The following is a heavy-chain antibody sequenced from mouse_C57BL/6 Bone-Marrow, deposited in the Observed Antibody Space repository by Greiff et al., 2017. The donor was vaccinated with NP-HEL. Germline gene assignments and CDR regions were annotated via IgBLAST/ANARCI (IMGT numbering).Heavy chain of an antibody. D-gene: IGHD1-1*01. CDR1: GFTFSSYG. CDR3: ARHYDGRSGDY. CDR2: ISSGGSYT. V-gene: IGHV5-6*01. J-gene: IGHJ2*01. Sequence: EVQLVESGGDLVKPGGSLKLSCAASGFTFSSYGMSWVRQTPDKRLEWVATISSGGSYTYYPDSVQGRFTISRDNAKNTLYLQISSLKSEDTAMYYCARHYDGRSGDYWGQGTTLTVSS.